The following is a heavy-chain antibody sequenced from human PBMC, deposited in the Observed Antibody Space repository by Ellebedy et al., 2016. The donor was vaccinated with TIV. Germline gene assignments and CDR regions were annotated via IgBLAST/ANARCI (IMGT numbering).Heavy chain of an antibody. J-gene: IGHJ4*02. V-gene: IGHV3-23*01. CDR2: ISANGWTT. D-gene: IGHD3/OR15-3a*01. Sequence: PGGSLRLSCAASGFTFSCCAMNWVRQAPGKGLEWVSIISANGWTTYYADSVKGRFTISRDNSKNTLFLQMSSLRAEDTAVYFCARRSTDFAFDSWGQGTLVTVSS. CDR1: GFTFSCCA. CDR3: ARRSTDFAFDS.